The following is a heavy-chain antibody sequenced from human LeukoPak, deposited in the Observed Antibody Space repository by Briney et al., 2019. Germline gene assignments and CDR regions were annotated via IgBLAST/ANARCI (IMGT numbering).Heavy chain of an antibody. Sequence: SQTLSLTCTVSGGSISSGGYYWSWIRQHPGKGLEWIGYIYYSGSTYYNPSLKSRVTISVDTSKNQFSLKLSSVTAAGTAVYYCARDGGRKLDYWGQGTLVTVSS. CDR2: IYYSGST. CDR1: GGSISSGGYY. D-gene: IGHD3-16*01. V-gene: IGHV4-31*03. CDR3: ARDGGRKLDY. J-gene: IGHJ4*02.